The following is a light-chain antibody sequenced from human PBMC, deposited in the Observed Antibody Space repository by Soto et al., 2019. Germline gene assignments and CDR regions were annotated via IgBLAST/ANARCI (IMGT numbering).Light chain of an antibody. CDR1: QTVSSY. CDR2: GAS. J-gene: IGKJ5*01. CDR3: QQYGTSPIT. Sequence: ENVLTQSPGTVSLSPGERATLSCRASQTVSSYLTWYQQRPGQAPRLLIYGASKRATGIPDRFSGSGSGTDFTLTISTLEPEDFALYYCQQYGTSPITFGQGTRLEIK. V-gene: IGKV3-20*01.